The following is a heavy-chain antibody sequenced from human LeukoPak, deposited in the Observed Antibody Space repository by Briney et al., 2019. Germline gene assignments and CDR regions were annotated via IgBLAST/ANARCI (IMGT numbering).Heavy chain of an antibody. J-gene: IGHJ3*02. V-gene: IGHV1-8*01. CDR2: MNPNSGNT. D-gene: IGHD3-22*01. CDR3: ARGRYAATYYYDSSGYDDAFDI. CDR1: GYTFTSYD. Sequence: ASVKVSCKASGYTFTSYDINWVRQATGQGLEWMGWMNPNSGNTGYAQKFQGRVTMTRNTSISTAYMELSSLRSEDTAVYYCARGRYAATYYYDSSGYDDAFDIWGQGTMVTVSS.